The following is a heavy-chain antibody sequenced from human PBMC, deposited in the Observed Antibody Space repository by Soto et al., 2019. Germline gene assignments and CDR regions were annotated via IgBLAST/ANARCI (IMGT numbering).Heavy chain of an antibody. J-gene: IGHJ4*02. CDR2: IWYDGSNK. Sequence: QVQLVESGGGVVQPGRSLRLSCAASGFTFSTYGMHWVRQAPGKGLEWVAVIWYDGSNKYYADSVKGRFTISRDNSKNTLYLQMNSLRAEDTAVSYCAIDYYGSGSYAGHWGQGTLVTVSS. CDR3: AIDYYGSGSYAGH. CDR1: GFTFSTYG. V-gene: IGHV3-33*01. D-gene: IGHD3-10*01.